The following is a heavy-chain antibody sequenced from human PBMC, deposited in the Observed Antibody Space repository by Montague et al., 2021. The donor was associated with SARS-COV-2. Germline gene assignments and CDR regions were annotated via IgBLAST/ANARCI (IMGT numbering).Heavy chain of an antibody. J-gene: IGHJ4*02. CDR2: IYYSGIT. D-gene: IGHD6-19*01. Sequence: SETLSLTCTVSGGSISSRNYYWGRIRQPTGKGLEWIGCIYYSGITYPNPSLQSRVTISVDTSKKQFSLKLSSVTAADTAVYYCARETYTSGWFQQFDYWGQGTLVSVAS. CDR3: ARETYTSGWFQQFDY. CDR1: GGSISSRNYY. V-gene: IGHV4-39*01.